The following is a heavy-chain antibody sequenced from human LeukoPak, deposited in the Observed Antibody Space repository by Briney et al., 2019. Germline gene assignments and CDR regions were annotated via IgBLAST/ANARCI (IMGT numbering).Heavy chain of an antibody. V-gene: IGHV3-9*01. CDR3: AKVTLDSSSWYYFDY. Sequence: GGSLRLSCAASGSTFGDYAMNWVRQAPGKGLEWVSGICWNGGTIGYAAPVKGRFTISRDNAKNSLSLKMNSLRAEDTALYYCAKVTLDSSSWYYFDYWGQGTLVTVSS. CDR1: GSTFGDYA. CDR2: ICWNGGTI. J-gene: IGHJ4*02. D-gene: IGHD6-13*01.